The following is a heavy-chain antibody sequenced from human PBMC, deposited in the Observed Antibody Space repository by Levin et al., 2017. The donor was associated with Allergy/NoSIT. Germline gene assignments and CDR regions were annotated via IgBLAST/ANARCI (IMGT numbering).Heavy chain of an antibody. Sequence: SQTLSLTCTVSGGSISGSTYYWGWIRQPPGKGLEWIGSIYYDGSTYYNPSLKSRITISVDTSNNQFSLKVRSVTAADTAIYYCASRTYRDWGEGTLVTV. CDR2: IYYDGST. J-gene: IGHJ4*02. V-gene: IGHV4-39*01. D-gene: IGHD3-16*02. CDR1: GGSISGSTYY. CDR3: ASRTYRD.